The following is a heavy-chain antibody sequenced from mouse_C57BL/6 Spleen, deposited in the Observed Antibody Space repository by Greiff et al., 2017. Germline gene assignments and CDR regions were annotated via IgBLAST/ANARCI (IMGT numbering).Heavy chain of an antibody. Sequence: QVQLQQSGAELVKPGASVKLSCKASGYTFTSYWMQWVKQRPGQGLEWIGEIDPSASYTNYNQKFKGKATLTVDTSSSTAYMQLSSLTSEDSAVYYCARKGSSPDYWGQGTTLTVSS. CDR2: IDPSASYT. CDR3: ARKGSSPDY. V-gene: IGHV1-50*01. CDR1: GYTFTSYW. J-gene: IGHJ2*01. D-gene: IGHD1-1*01.